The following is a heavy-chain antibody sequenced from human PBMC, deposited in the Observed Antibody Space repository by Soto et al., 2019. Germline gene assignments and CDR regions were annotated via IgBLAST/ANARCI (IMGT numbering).Heavy chain of an antibody. J-gene: IGHJ6*02. D-gene: IGHD3-22*01. CDR2: IIPILGIA. Sequence: QVQLVQSGAEVKKPGSSVKVSCKASGGTFSSYTISWVRQAPGQGLEWMGRIIPILGIANYAQKFQGRVTITADKSTSTDYMELSSLRSEDTAVYYCARDIFGITMIVVDYGMDVWGQGTTVTVSS. CDR1: GGTFSSYT. CDR3: ARDIFGITMIVVDYGMDV. V-gene: IGHV1-69*08.